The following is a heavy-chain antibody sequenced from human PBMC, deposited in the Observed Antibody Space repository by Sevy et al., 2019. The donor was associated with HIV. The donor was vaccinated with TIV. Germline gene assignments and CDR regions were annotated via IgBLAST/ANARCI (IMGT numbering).Heavy chain of an antibody. J-gene: IGHJ6*02. CDR2: ISGSGGST. CDR1: GFIFGTYA. Sequence: GGLRLSCAASGFIFGTYAMSWVRQAPGKGLEWVSAISGSGGSTYYADSLKGRFTISRDNPKKKLYLQMNSLRAEDTAVYYCAKGDRTFYGMDVWGQGTTVTVSS. CDR3: AKGDRTFYGMDV. V-gene: IGHV3-23*01.